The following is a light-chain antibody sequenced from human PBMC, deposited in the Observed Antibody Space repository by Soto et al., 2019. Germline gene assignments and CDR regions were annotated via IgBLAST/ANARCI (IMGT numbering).Light chain of an antibody. J-gene: IGKJ5*01. CDR2: DAS. CDR3: QQYDNLIT. CDR1: QVISNY. V-gene: IGKV1-33*01. Sequence: DIQMTLSPSSLSASVGARVTITCQASQVISNYLNWYQQKPGKDPKHLIYDASNLETGVPSRFSGSGSGTDFTLAISSLQPEDIATYYCQQYDNLITFGQATRLAIK.